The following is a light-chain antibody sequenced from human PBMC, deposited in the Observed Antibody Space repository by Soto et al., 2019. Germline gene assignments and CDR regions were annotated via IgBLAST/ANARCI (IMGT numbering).Light chain of an antibody. CDR2: KAS. J-gene: IGKJ1*01. CDR1: QSTSNW. Sequence: DFQMPHSPSTLSAPVADTVTMTCRASQSTSNWLAWYQQQSGKAPTILLYKASTFESAVPSRFSGSGSGTEFTLTISRLQPEDLATYYCHQYYGPWTFGHGTKVVVK. V-gene: IGKV1-5*03. CDR3: HQYYGPWT.